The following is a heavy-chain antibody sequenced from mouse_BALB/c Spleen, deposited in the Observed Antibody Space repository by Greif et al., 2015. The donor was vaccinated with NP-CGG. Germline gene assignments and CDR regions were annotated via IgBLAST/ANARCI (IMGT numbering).Heavy chain of an antibody. CDR1: GFTFNTYA. Sequence: EVQLVESGGGLVQPKGSLKLSCAASGFTFNTYAMNWVRQAPGKGLEWVARIRSKSNNYATCYANSVKDRFTISRDDSQSMLYLQMNNLKTEDTAMYYCHGSSYLHAMDYWGQGTSVTVSS. CDR3: HGSSYLHAMDY. V-gene: IGHV10-1*02. D-gene: IGHD1-1*01. J-gene: IGHJ4*01. CDR2: IRSKSNNYAT.